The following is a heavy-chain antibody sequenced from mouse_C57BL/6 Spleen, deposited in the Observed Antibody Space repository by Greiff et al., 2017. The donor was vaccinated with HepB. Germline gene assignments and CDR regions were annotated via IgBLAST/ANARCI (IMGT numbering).Heavy chain of an antibody. Sequence: QVQLQQPGAELVKPGASVKLSCKASGYTFTSYWMHWVHQWPGRGLEWIGRIDPNSGGTKYNEKFKSKATLTVYKPSSTAYMKLSSLTSEDSAVYDSARSEVTAYYCAMDCWGQGTSVTVSS. CDR3: ARSEVTAYYCAMDC. D-gene: IGHD2-2*01. CDR2: IDPNSGGT. CDR1: GYTFTSYW. J-gene: IGHJ4*01. V-gene: IGHV1-72*01.